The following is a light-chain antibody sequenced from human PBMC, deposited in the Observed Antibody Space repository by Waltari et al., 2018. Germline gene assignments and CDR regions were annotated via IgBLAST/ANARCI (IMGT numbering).Light chain of an antibody. CDR1: SSVVGSYYF. CDR2: EVN. CDR3: SSYADNNKYV. Sequence: LPPPPSASGPRGSSATISSRATSSVVGSYYFFSWYQHYPDKAPKLMIYEVNQRPSGVPDRFSGSKSGNTASLTVSGLQAEDEADYYCSSYADNNKYVLGTGTKVTVL. J-gene: IGLJ1*01. V-gene: IGLV2-8*01.